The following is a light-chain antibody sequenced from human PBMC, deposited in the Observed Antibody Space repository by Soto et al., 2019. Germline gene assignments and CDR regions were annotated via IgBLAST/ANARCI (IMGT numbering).Light chain of an antibody. Sequence: EIVLTQSPATLSLSPGERATLSCRASQSVSSYLAWYQQKPGQAPRLLIYDASNRATGIPARFSGSGSGTDFTLTISSREPEDFAVYYCQQRSNWPPFLTFGGGTKVEIK. CDR3: QQRSNWPPFLT. CDR2: DAS. V-gene: IGKV3-11*01. CDR1: QSVSSY. J-gene: IGKJ4*01.